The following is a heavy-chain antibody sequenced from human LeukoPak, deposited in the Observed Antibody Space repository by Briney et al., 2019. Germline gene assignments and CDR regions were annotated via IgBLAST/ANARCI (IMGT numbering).Heavy chain of an antibody. D-gene: IGHD3-3*02. CDR2: IYTSGST. J-gene: IGHJ4*02. CDR3: ARDTRAGLASDY. CDR1: GGSFSGYY. V-gene: IGHV4-4*07. Sequence: PSKTLSLTCAVYGGSFSGYYWSWIRQPPGKGLEWIGRIYTSGSTNYNPSLKSRVTMSVDTSKNQFSLKLSSVTAADTAVYYCARDTRAGLASDYWGQGTLVTVSS.